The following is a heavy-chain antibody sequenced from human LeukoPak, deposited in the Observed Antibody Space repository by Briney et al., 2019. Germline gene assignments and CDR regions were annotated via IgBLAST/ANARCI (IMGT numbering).Heavy chain of an antibody. CDR3: ARGPLTGEHYHYYMDV. D-gene: IGHD7-27*01. CDR2: MNPNTGNT. J-gene: IGHJ6*03. V-gene: IGHV1-8*03. Sequence: ASVKVSCKASGYSFTTFDINWVRQATGQGLEWMGWMNPNTGNTGFAGKFQGRVTITGITSISTVYMELTSLTSDDTAVYYCARGPLTGEHYHYYMDVWGTGTTITVSS. CDR1: GYSFTTFD.